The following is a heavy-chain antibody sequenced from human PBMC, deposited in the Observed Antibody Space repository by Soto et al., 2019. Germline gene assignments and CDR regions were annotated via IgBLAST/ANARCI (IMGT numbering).Heavy chain of an antibody. CDR2: INHSGST. CDR3: ARASTVTTERRHLDY. J-gene: IGHJ4*02. V-gene: IGHV4-34*01. D-gene: IGHD4-4*01. Sequence: SETLSLTCAVYGGSFSGYYWSWIRQPPGKGLEWIGEINHSGSTNYNPSLKSRVTISVDTSKNQFSLKLSSVTAADTAVYYCARASTVTTERRHLDYWGQGTLVTVSS. CDR1: GGSFSGYY.